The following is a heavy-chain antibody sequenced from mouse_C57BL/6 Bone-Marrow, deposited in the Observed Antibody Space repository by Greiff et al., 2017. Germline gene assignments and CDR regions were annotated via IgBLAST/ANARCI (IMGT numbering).Heavy chain of an antibody. V-gene: IGHV1-62-2*01. D-gene: IGHD2-1*01. J-gene: IGHJ4*01. CDR2: FYPGSGSI. Sequence: VMLVESGAELVKPGASVKLSCKASGYTFTEYTIHWVKQRSGQGLEWIGWFYPGSGSIKYNEKFKDKATLTADKSSSTVYMELSRLTSEDSAVYFCARHGAPIYYGRRRGAMDYWGQGTSVTVSS. CDR1: GYTFTEYT. CDR3: ARHGAPIYYGRRRGAMDY.